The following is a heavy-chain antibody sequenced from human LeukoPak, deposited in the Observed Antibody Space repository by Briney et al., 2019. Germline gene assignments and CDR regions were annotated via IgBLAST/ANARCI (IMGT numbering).Heavy chain of an antibody. Sequence: SETLSLTCTVSGGSISSTSYYWGWIRQPPGKGLEWIGSISYSGTTYYNPSLKSRVTISVDTSKNQFSLKLNSVTAADTAVYYCARDPDFWSGYYNFDYWGQGTLVTVSS. J-gene: IGHJ4*02. D-gene: IGHD3-3*01. CDR2: ISYSGTT. V-gene: IGHV4-39*07. CDR3: ARDPDFWSGYYNFDY. CDR1: GGSISSTSYY.